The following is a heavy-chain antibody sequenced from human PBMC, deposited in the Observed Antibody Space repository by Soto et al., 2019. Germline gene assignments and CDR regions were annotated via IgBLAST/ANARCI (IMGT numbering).Heavy chain of an antibody. V-gene: IGHV3-11*01. CDR1: GFTFSDYY. D-gene: IGHD1-26*01. CDR3: AREARNYYPTDY. J-gene: IGHJ4*02. CDR2: ISSSGSTI. Sequence: QVQLVESGGGLVKPGGSLRLSCAASGFTFSDYYMSWIRQAPGKGLEWVSYISSSGSTIYYAESAKGRFTISRDNAKKSLSLQMNSLRAEDTAVYYCAREARNYYPTDYWGQGTLVTVSP.